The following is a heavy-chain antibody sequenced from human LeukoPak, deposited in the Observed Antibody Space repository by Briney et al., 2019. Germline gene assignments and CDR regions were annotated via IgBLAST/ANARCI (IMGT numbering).Heavy chain of an antibody. Sequence: PSETLSLTCTVSGGPISSYYWSWIRQPPGKGLEWIGYIYYSGSTNYNPSLKSRVTISVDTSKNQFSLKLSSVTAADTAVYYCAGHVGRIAAAGTGFDYWGQGTLVTVSS. D-gene: IGHD6-13*01. V-gene: IGHV4-59*08. CDR1: GGPISSYY. CDR2: IYYSGST. J-gene: IGHJ4*02. CDR3: AGHVGRIAAAGTGFDY.